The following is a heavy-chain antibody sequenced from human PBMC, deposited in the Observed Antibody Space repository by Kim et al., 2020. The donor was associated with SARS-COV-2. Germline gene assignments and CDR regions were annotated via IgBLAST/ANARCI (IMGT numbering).Heavy chain of an antibody. D-gene: IGHD5-18*01. V-gene: IGHV4-34*01. CDR1: GGSFSGYY. J-gene: IGHJ5*02. Sequence: SETLSLTCAVYGGSFSGYYWSWIRQPPGKGLEWIGEINHSGSTNYNPSLKSRVTISVDTSKNQFSLKLSSVTAADTAVYYCARRLLWLIYYWFDPWGQGTLVTVSS. CDR2: INHSGST. CDR3: ARRLLWLIYYWFDP.